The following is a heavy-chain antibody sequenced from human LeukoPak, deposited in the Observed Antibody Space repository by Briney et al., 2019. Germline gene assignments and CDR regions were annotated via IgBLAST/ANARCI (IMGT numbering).Heavy chain of an antibody. J-gene: IGHJ4*02. CDR1: GGSFSGYY. D-gene: IGHD5-24*01. CDR2: INLSGST. Sequence: PSETLSLTCAVYGGSFSGYYWSWIRQPPGKGLEWIGEINLSGSTNYNPSLKSRVTISVDTSKNQFSLKLSSVTAADTAVYYCARVLAVGPRYLRRDGYNGGYFDYWGQGTLVTVSS. V-gene: IGHV4-34*01. CDR3: ARVLAVGPRYLRRDGYNGGYFDY.